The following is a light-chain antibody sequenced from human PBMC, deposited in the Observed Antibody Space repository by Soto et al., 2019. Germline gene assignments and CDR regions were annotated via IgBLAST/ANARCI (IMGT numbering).Light chain of an antibody. CDR2: QAS. Sequence: DIQMTQSPSTLSASVGDRGTITCRASQSITPWLAWYQEKPGKVQKLLIYQASSLESGVPLRFSGSASGTEFTLTINSLQPDDFATYYCQHYNRYSATFGQGTKVDI. CDR1: QSITPW. V-gene: IGKV1-5*03. CDR3: QHYNRYSAT. J-gene: IGKJ1*01.